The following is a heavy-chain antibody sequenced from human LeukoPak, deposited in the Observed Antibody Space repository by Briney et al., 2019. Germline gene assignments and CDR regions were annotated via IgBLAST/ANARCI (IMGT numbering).Heavy chain of an antibody. CDR1: GFSFRNYW. CDR3: ARDRYSFDY. J-gene: IGHJ4*02. CDR2: ISSSGSTI. V-gene: IGHV3-11*01. D-gene: IGHD5-12*01. Sequence: GGSLRLSCAASGFSFRNYWMGWVRQAPGKGLEWVSYISSSGSTIYYADSVKGRFTISRDNAKNSLYLQMNSLRAEDTAVYYCARDRYSFDYWGQGTLVTVSS.